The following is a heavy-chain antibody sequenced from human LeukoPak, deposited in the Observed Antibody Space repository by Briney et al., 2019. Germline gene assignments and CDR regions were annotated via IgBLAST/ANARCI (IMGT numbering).Heavy chain of an antibody. V-gene: IGHV3-11*01. J-gene: IGHJ4*02. CDR2: ISGSGSKI. CDR3: ARGPTAMGLTFDY. CDR1: GFTFSDHY. Sequence: GGSLRLSCAASGFTFSDHYMTWIRQAPGKGLEWVSFISGSGSKIFYTDSVKGRFTISRDNAKNSLYLQMNSLRAEDTALYYCARGPTAMGLTFDYWGQGALVTVSS. D-gene: IGHD5-18*01.